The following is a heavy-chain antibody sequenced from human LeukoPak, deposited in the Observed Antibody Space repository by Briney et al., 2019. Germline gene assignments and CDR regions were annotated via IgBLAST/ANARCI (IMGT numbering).Heavy chain of an antibody. CDR1: GFTFSSYA. J-gene: IGHJ4*02. D-gene: IGHD4-11*01. Sequence: GGSLRLSCAASGFTFSSYAMHWVRQAPGKGLEWVAVISYDGSNKYYADSVKGRFTISRDNSKNTLYLQMNSLRAEDTTVYYCARGSKSYGNYIRSRIYYFDYWGQGTLVTVSS. CDR3: ARGSKSYGNYIRSRIYYFDY. CDR2: ISYDGSNK. V-gene: IGHV3-30*04.